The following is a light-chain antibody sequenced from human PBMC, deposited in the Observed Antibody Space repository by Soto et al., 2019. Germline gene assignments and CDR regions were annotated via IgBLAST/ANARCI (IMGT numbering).Light chain of an antibody. CDR2: DNN. V-gene: IGLV1-51*01. J-gene: IGLJ2*01. CDR1: SSNIGNNY. CDR3: GTWDSSLSAVV. Sequence: QSVLTQPPSVSAAPGQKVTISCSGSSSNIGNNYVSWYQQLPGTAPKLLIYDNNKRPSGIPDRFSGSKSGTSATPGITGLQTGDEADYYCGTWDSSLSAVVFGGGTKVPS.